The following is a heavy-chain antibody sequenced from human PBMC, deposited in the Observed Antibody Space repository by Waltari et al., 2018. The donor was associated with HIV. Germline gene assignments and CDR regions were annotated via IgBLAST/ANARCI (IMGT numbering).Heavy chain of an antibody. CDR3: ARDRYFDGLKYQNGMDV. CDR1: GLNFRNYW. D-gene: IGHD3-9*01. V-gene: IGHV3-7*01. Sequence: EVHLVESGGGLVQPGGSLRVSGAPAGLNFRNYWMSGVRQAPGMGLEWVANIKDDGSENYYVDSVKGRFTISRDNAKNSLYLQMNSLRVEDTAVYYCARDRYFDGLKYQNGMDVWGQGTTVIVSS. J-gene: IGHJ6*02. CDR2: IKDDGSEN.